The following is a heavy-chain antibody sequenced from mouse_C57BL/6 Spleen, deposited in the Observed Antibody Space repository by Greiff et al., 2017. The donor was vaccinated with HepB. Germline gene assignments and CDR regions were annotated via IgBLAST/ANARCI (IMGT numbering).Heavy chain of an antibody. D-gene: IGHD4-1*01. CDR1: GYTFTSYW. CDR3: ARGGLGRNFDY. J-gene: IGHJ2*01. CDR2: IDPSDSET. Sequence: VQLQQPGAELVRPGSSVKLSCKASGYTFTSYWMHWVKQRPIQGLEWIGNIDPSDSETHYNQKFKDKATLTVDKSSSTAYMQLSSLTSEDSAVYYCARGGLGRNFDYWGQGTTLTVSS. V-gene: IGHV1-52*01.